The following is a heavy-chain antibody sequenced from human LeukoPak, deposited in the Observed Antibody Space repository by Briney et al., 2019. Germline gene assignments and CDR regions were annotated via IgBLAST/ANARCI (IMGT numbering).Heavy chain of an antibody. CDR3: ASDYVWASYRHYGMDV. Sequence: VASVKVSCKASGYTFTGYYMHWVRQAPGQGLAWMGWINPNSGGTNYAQKFQGRVTMTRDTSISTASIELSSLKSDDTAVYYCASDYVWASYRHYGMDVWGQGTTVTVSS. J-gene: IGHJ6*02. V-gene: IGHV1-2*02. D-gene: IGHD3-16*02. CDR1: GYTFTGYY. CDR2: INPNSGGT.